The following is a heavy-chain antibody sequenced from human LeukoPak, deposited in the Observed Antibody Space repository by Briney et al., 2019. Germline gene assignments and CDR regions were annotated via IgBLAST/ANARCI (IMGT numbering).Heavy chain of an antibody. CDR3: ARRGSGSYSHFDY. J-gene: IGHJ4*02. V-gene: IGHV3-23*01. Sequence: PGGSLRLSCAASGFTFSSYAMRWVRQAPGKGLEWVSAVTGSGGTTYYADSVKGRFTISRDNSKNTLYLQMSSLRAEDTAVYYCARRGSGSYSHFDYWGQGTLVTVSS. CDR2: VTGSGGTT. CDR1: GFTFSSYA. D-gene: IGHD3-10*01.